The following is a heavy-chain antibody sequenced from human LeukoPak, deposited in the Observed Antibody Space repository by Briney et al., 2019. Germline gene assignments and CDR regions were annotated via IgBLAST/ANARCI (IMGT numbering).Heavy chain of an antibody. J-gene: IGHJ4*02. CDR1: GGSISSSCYY. V-gene: IGHV4-39*01. Sequence: PSETLSLTCTVSGGSISSSCYYWGWIRQPPGKGLERIGSIYYSGSTYYNPSLKSRVTISVDTSKNQFSLRLSSVTAADTAVYYCARHGYDGSGSYYSFDYWGQGTLVTVSS. CDR2: IYYSGST. CDR3: ARHGYDGSGSYYSFDY. D-gene: IGHD3-10*01.